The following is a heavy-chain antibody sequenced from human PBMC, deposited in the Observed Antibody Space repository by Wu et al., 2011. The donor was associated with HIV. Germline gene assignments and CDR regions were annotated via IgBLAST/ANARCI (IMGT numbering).Heavy chain of an antibody. CDR3: ARAPNPGRYFDL. J-gene: IGHJ2*01. CDR2: MVPMFGRQ. CDR1: GGTFSGHS. V-gene: IGHV1-69*14. D-gene: IGHD2-8*01. Sequence: QVQLVQSGAEVKKPGSSVKVSCKASGGTFSGHSLSWVRQAPGQGLEWMGGMVPMFGRQDHAQKFRGRVKITVDKSQTTAYMELSSLRSEDTAVYFCARAPNPGRYFDLWGXGTLVTVSS.